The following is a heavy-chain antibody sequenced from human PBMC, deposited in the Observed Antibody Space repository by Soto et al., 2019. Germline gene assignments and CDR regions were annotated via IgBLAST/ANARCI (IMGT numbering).Heavy chain of an antibody. Sequence: QVQLMQSGAEVRKPGASVRLSCETSGYNFNQYYIHWVRQAPGQGLEWMGIINLRGGTTEYAHKFRGRVTGTGDTSTKTAYMELRSLRSEDTAMYFCARGPEDSDVPRWDYWGQGTLVTVSS. J-gene: IGHJ4*02. D-gene: IGHD1-26*01. CDR3: ARGPEDSDVPRWDY. CDR2: INLRGGTT. CDR1: GYNFNQYY. V-gene: IGHV1-46*02.